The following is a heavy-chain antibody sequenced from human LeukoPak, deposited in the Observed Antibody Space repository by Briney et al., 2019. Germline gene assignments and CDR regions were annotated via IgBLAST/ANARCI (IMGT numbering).Heavy chain of an antibody. CDR1: GFTFDAYA. V-gene: IGHV3-9*01. Sequence: GVSLRLSCAASGFTFDAYAMHWVRQAPGRGLEWVSGISSKTGITGYADSVRGRFTISRDDAKNFLYLQMDSLRVEDTALYYCAKVYATLSYGMDVWGQGTTVTVSS. CDR3: AKVYATLSYGMDV. CDR2: ISSKTGIT. D-gene: IGHD3-10*01. J-gene: IGHJ6*02.